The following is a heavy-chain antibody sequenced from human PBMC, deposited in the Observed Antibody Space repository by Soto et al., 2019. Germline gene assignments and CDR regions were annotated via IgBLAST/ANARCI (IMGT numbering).Heavy chain of an antibody. J-gene: IGHJ4*02. CDR2: IYWDDDK. D-gene: IGHD2-15*01. Sequence: QITLKESGPTLVKPTQTLTLTCTFSGFSLSTSGVGVGWIRQPPGKALEWLALIYWDDDKRYSPSLKSRLTXTXXTSKNQVVLTMTNMDPVDTATYYCAHRPSYCSGGSCYSGFDYWGQGTLVTVSS. V-gene: IGHV2-5*02. CDR3: AHRPSYCSGGSCYSGFDY. CDR1: GFSLSTSGVG.